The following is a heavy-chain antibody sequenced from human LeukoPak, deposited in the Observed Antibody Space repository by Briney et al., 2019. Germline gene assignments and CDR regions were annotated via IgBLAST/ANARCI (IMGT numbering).Heavy chain of an antibody. D-gene: IGHD2-15*01. J-gene: IGHJ4*02. V-gene: IGHV5-51*01. CDR3: ARFVGACSGGNCYSDY. Sequence: GESLKISCKGSGYSFTTYWIGWVRQMPGKGLEWMGSIHPGDSDTRYSPSFQGQVTISADKSINTAYLRWNSLKASDTAIYYCARFVGACSGGNCYSDYWGQGTLVTVSS. CDR2: IHPGDSDT. CDR1: GYSFTTYW.